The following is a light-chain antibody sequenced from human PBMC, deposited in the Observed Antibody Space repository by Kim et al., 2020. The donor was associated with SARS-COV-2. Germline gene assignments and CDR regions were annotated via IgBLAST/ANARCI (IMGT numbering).Light chain of an antibody. CDR2: WAS. Sequence: DIVMTQSPDSLAVSLGERATINCKSSQSVLYSSNNKNYLAWYQQKPGQPPKLLIYWASTRESGVPDRFSASGSGTDFTLTISSLQAEDVAVYYCQQYYIPPYTFGQGTKLEI. V-gene: IGKV4-1*01. J-gene: IGKJ2*01. CDR1: QSVLYSSNNKNY. CDR3: QQYYIPPYT.